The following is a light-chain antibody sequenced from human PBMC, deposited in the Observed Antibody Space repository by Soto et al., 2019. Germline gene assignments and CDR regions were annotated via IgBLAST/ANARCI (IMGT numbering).Light chain of an antibody. CDR2: GAS. J-gene: IGKJ1*01. CDR1: QTVSSSY. Sequence: EFVLTQSPGTLSLSPGERATLSCRASQTVSSSYLAWYQKKPGQAPRLLIYGASTRATGIPDRFSGSGSGKDFTLTIGKVEPEDFAVYYCQQYEGAPMTFGPGTKVEMK. CDR3: QQYEGAPMT. V-gene: IGKV3-20*01.